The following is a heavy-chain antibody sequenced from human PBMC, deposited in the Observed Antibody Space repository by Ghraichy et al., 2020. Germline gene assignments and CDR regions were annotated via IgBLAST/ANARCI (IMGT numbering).Heavy chain of an antibody. V-gene: IGHV4-34*01. D-gene: IGHD5-12*01. J-gene: IGHJ6*02. CDR3: ARGEGDSGYNRRNYYYGMAV. CDR1: GGSFSGYY. Sequence: SETLSLTCAVYGGSFSGYYWSWIRQPPGKGLEWIGEINHSGSTNYNPSLKSRVTISVDTSKNQFSLKLSSVTAADTAVYYCARGEGDSGYNRRNYYYGMAVWGQGTTVTVSS. CDR2: INHSGST.